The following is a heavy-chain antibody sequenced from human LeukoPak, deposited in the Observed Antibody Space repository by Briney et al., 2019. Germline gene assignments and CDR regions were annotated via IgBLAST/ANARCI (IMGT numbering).Heavy chain of an antibody. CDR2: IYYSGSA. J-gene: IGHJ4*02. CDR3: ARELKVGNTGYYFDY. Sequence: SETLSLTCTGSGGSISNYYWSWLRQPPGKGLECIGYIYYSGSAYYNPSLKSRTTISVDTSSNQFSLKLASVTAADTAVYYCARELKVGNTGYYFDYWGQGALVTVSS. D-gene: IGHD2/OR15-2a*01. V-gene: IGHV4-59*01. CDR1: GGSISNYY.